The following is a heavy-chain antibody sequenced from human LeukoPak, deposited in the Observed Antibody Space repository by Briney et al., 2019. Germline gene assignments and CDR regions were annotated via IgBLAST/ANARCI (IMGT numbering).Heavy chain of an antibody. CDR3: ARDGDSSGYYYSTFDY. J-gene: IGHJ4*02. CDR1: GYTFTGYY. Sequence: ASVTVSCKTSGYTFTGYYMHWVRQAPGQGLEWMGWINPNSGDTNYAQEFQGRVTMTSDTAISTAYMELSRLRSNDTAVYYCARDGDSSGYYYSTFDYWGQGTLVTV. CDR2: INPNSGDT. V-gene: IGHV1-2*02. D-gene: IGHD3-22*01.